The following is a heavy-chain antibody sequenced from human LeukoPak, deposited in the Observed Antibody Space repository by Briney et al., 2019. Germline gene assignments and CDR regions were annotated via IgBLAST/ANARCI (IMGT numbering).Heavy chain of an antibody. Sequence: GASVKVSCKASGYSFTGYYMHWVRQAPGQGLEWMGWINPNSGGTNYAQKFQGRVTMTRDTSISTAYMELSRLRSDDTAVYYCERASRYGGNGNDYFDYWGQGTLVTVSS. J-gene: IGHJ4*02. CDR3: ERASRYGGNGNDYFDY. D-gene: IGHD4-23*01. CDR1: GYSFTGYY. CDR2: INPNSGGT. V-gene: IGHV1-2*02.